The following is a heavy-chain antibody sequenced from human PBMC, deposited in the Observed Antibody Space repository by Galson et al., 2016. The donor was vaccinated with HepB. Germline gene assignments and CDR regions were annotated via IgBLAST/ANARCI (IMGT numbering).Heavy chain of an antibody. D-gene: IGHD3-9*01. V-gene: IGHV3-30*18. CDR3: AKDGHDDILTGYSYYFDY. CDR2: ISTDGNNK. Sequence: SLRLSCAASGFNFNNYGMHWVRQAPGKGLEWVAIISTDGNNKHYGDSVKGRFTISRDNSKNTLYLQMSSLRTEDTAVYYCAKDGHDDILTGYSYYFDYWGQGTLVTVSS. CDR1: GFNFNNYG. J-gene: IGHJ4*02.